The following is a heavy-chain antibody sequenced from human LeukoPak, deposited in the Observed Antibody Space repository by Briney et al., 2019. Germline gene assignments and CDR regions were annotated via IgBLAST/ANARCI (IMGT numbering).Heavy chain of an antibody. CDR2: SNPNSVGT. Sequence: ASVKVSCKASGYTFTYYYIHWVGQATGQGLEWCGWSNPNSVGTNYAQKFQGRVTMTSDTSSTTAYMELSRLRPDDTAVYYCSRPRDEGGLYWNFDLWGRGTLVTVSS. D-gene: IGHD2-15*01. CDR3: SRPRDEGGLYWNFDL. V-gene: IGHV1-2*02. CDR1: GYTFTYYY. J-gene: IGHJ2*01.